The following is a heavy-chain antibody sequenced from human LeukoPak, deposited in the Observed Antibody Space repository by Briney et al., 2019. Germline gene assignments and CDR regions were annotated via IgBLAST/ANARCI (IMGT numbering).Heavy chain of an antibody. Sequence: PSETLSLTCTVSGGSISSYYWSWIRQPPGKGLEWIGYIYYSGSTYYNPSLKSRVTISVDTSKNQFSLKLSSVTAADTAVYYCAREYYYDSSGSLSYGMDVWGQGTTVTVSS. CDR3: AREYYYDSSGSLSYGMDV. CDR1: GGSISSYY. D-gene: IGHD3-22*01. V-gene: IGHV4-59*12. CDR2: IYYSGST. J-gene: IGHJ6*02.